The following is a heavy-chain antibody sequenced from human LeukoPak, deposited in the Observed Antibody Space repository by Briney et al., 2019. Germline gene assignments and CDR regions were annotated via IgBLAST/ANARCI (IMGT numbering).Heavy chain of an antibody. CDR1: EFTLSSYA. Sequence: GGSLRLSCEASEFTLSSYAMSWVRQAPGKGLEWVSSISGNGAHPYYADSVRGRFTISRDFSRNGVYLQMSSLRVEDTAEYFCAIAIDNLGYYFERGPDFWGQGTMVTVSS. V-gene: IGHV3-23*01. J-gene: IGHJ4*02. CDR3: AIAIDNLGYYFERGPDF. CDR2: ISGNGAHP. D-gene: IGHD3-3*01.